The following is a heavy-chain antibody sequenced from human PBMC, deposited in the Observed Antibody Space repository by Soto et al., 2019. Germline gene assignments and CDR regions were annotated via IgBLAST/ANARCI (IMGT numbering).Heavy chain of an antibody. CDR1: GFTFSNYA. CDR2: ISGSGGST. D-gene: IGHD6-25*01. Sequence: PGGSLRLSCAASGFTFSNYAMSWVRQAPGKGLEWVSAISGSGGSTYYADSVKGRFTISRDNSKNTLYLQMNSLRAEDTAVYYCAKAPNYLIAASYSWFDPWGQGTQVTVSS. CDR3: AKAPNYLIAASYSWFDP. J-gene: IGHJ5*02. V-gene: IGHV3-23*01.